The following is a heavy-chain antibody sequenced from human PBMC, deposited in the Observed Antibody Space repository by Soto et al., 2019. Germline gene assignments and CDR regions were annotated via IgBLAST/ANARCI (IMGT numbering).Heavy chain of an antibody. CDR2: IYYSGIN. CDR1: GGSISGYY. D-gene: IGHD4-17*01. J-gene: IGHJ4*02. Sequence: SETLSLTCTVSGGSISGYYWSWIRQPPGKGLEWIGYIYYSGINNYNPSLKSRVTISVDTSKNQFSLKLSSVTAADTAVYYCARRYGPGFDYWGQGTLVTVSS. V-gene: IGHV4-59*08. CDR3: ARRYGPGFDY.